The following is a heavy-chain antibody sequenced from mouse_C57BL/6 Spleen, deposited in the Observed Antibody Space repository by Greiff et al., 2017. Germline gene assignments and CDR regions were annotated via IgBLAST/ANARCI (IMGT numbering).Heavy chain of an antibody. CDR2: IDPSDSDT. J-gene: IGHJ2*01. Sequence: VQLQQPGAELVRPGSSVKLSCKASGYTFTSYWMHWVKQRPIQGLEWIVNIDPSDSDTHYNQKFKDKATLTVDKSSSTAYMQLSSLTSEDSAVYYCVTTVGDFDYWGQGTTLTVSS. CDR3: VTTVGDFDY. CDR1: GYTFTSYW. D-gene: IGHD1-1*01. V-gene: IGHV1-52*01.